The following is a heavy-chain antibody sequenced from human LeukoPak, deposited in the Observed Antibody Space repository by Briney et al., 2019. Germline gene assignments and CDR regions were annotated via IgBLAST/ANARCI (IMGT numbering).Heavy chain of an antibody. Sequence: GASVKVSCKASGGSFNNYAITWVRQAPGQGLEWMGGIIPIFGSPNYAQKFQGRVTITADKSTSTAYMDLSSLRSEDTAVYYCARGAWELPTDAFDIWGQGTMVTVSS. J-gene: IGHJ3*02. D-gene: IGHD1-26*01. CDR1: GGSFNNYA. CDR2: IIPIFGSP. V-gene: IGHV1-69*06. CDR3: ARGAWELPTDAFDI.